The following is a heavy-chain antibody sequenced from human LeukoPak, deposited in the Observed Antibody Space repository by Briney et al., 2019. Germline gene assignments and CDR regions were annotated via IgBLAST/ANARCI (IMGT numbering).Heavy chain of an antibody. CDR2: INHSGST. CDR3: ARDIYDSSGYGFDY. Sequence: PSETLSLTCAVYGGSFSGYYWSWIRQPPGKGLEWIGEINHSGSTNYNPSLKSRVTISVDTSKNQFSLKLSSVTAADTAVYYCARDIYDSSGYGFDYWGQGTLVTVSS. D-gene: IGHD3-22*01. V-gene: IGHV4-34*01. J-gene: IGHJ4*02. CDR1: GGSFSGYY.